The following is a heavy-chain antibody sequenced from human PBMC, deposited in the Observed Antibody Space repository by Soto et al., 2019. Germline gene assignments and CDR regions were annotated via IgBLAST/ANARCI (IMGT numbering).Heavy chain of an antibody. J-gene: IGHJ3*02. D-gene: IGHD1-26*01. CDR3: ARAKSYHDAFDI. CDR1: GFTFSDHY. Sequence: GGSLRLSCAASGFTFSDHYMDWVRQAPGKGLEWVGRTRNKANSYTTEYAASVKGRFTISRDDSKNSLYLQMNSLKTEDTAVYYCARAKSYHDAFDIWGQGTMVTVSS. CDR2: TRNKANSYTT. V-gene: IGHV3-72*01.